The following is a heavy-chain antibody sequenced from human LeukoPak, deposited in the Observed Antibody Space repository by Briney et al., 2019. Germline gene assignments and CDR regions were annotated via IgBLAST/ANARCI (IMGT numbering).Heavy chain of an antibody. J-gene: IGHJ4*02. Sequence: GGSLRLSCAASGFTFENHGMTWVRQVPGKGLEWVSGINWGGGGSGYADSVKGRFTISRDNAKNSLYLQMNSLRVEDTALYHCARGSDGRSSPYYFDYWGQGTLVTVSS. D-gene: IGHD6-6*01. V-gene: IGHV3-20*01. CDR3: ARGSDGRSSPYYFDY. CDR2: INWGGGGS. CDR1: GFTFENHG.